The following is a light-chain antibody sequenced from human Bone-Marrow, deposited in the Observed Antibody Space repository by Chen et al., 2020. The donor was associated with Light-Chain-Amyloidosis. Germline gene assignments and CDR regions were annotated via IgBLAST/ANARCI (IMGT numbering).Light chain of an antibody. CDR2: DDS. CDR3: QVWDRSSDRPV. Sequence: SYVLTQPSPVSVAPAQTATIACGGNNIVSTSVHWYQQTPGQAPLLVVYDDSDRPSGIPERLSGSNAGNTATLTISRVEAGDEADYYCQVWDRSSDRPVFGGGTKLTVL. CDR1: NIVSTS. J-gene: IGLJ3*02. V-gene: IGLV3-21*02.